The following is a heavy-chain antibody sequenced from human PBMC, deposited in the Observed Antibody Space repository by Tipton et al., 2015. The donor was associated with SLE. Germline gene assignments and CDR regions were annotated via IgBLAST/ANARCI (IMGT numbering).Heavy chain of an antibody. CDR2: IYYSGNT. J-gene: IGHJ4*02. CDR1: GGSISDYY. V-gene: IGHV4-59*08. D-gene: IGHD6-6*01. Sequence: TLSLTCTVSGGSISDYYWSWIRQSPGKGLEWIGYIYYSGNTNYSPSLKSRITMSVDTSSNQFSLKLSSVTAADTAVYYCARQSMAARPDFDFWGQGTLVTVSS. CDR3: ARQSMAARPDFDF.